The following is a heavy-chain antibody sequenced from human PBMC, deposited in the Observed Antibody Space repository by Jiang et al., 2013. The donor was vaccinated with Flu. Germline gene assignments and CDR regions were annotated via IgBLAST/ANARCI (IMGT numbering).Heavy chain of an antibody. CDR1: GYTLTELS. CDR3: ATDLANARGWELLRGGY. J-gene: IGHJ4*02. Sequence: KVSGYTLTELSMHWVRQAPGKGLEWMGGFDPEDGETIYAQKFQGRVTMAEDTSTDTAYMELSSLRSEDTAVYYCATDLANARGWELLRGGYWGQGTLVTVSS. V-gene: IGHV1-24*01. CDR2: FDPEDGET. D-gene: IGHD1-26*01.